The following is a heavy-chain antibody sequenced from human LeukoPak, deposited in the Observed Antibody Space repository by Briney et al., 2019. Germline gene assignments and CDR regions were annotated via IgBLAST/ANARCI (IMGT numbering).Heavy chain of an antibody. CDR2: IHTSGST. D-gene: IGHD3-10*01. CDR3: ARDRRSYGSGSMNWFDP. Sequence: SETLSLTCTVSGGSISSYYWSWIRQPAGKGLEWIGRIHTSGSTDYNPSLKSRVTMSVDTSRNQFSLKLSSVTAADTAVYYCARDRRSYGSGSMNWFDPWGQGTLVTVSS. V-gene: IGHV4-4*07. J-gene: IGHJ5*02. CDR1: GGSISSYY.